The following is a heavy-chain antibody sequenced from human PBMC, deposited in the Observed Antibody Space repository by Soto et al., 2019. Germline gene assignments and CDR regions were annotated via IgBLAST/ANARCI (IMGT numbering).Heavy chain of an antibody. J-gene: IGHJ4*02. CDR2: ISWNSGSI. Sequence: PGGSLRLSCAASGFTFDDYAMHWVRQAPGKGLEWVSGISWNSGSIGYADSVKGRFTISRDNAKNSLYLQMNSLRAEDTALYYCAKDIEEGSGTVTTFAYWGQGSLVTVSS. D-gene: IGHD4-17*01. V-gene: IGHV3-9*01. CDR3: AKDIEEGSGTVTTFAY. CDR1: GFTFDDYA.